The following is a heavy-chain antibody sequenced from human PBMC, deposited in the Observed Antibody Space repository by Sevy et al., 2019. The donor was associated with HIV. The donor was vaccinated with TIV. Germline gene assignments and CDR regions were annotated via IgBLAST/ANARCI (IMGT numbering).Heavy chain of an antibody. CDR2: IRSKCNSYAT. D-gene: IGHD6-13*01. CDR1: GFTFSGSA. CDR3: TRGGARDSSSWYDYFDY. Sequence: GGSRRLSCAASGFTFSGSAMQWVRQASGKGLEWVGRIRSKCNSYATAYAASVKGRFTISRDDSKNTVYLQMNSLKTEDTAVYYCTRGGARDSSSWYDYFDYWGQGTLVTVSS. J-gene: IGHJ4*02. V-gene: IGHV3-73*01.